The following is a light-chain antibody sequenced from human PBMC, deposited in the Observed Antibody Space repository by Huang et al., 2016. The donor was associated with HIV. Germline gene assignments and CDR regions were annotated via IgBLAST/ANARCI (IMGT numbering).Light chain of an antibody. J-gene: IGKJ5*01. CDR2: AAS. Sequence: DIQMTQSPSPLSASVGDRVTISCRASQSIRNYLNWYQEKPGKAPKLLIYAASSLQSGVTARFIGSGSGTDFTLTISSLQPEDFATYYCQQSYNTPITFGQGTRLEIK. CDR1: QSIRNY. CDR3: QQSYNTPIT. V-gene: IGKV1-39*01.